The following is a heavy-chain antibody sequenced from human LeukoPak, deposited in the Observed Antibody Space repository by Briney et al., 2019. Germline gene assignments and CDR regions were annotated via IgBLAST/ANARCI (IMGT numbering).Heavy chain of an antibody. Sequence: GGSLGLSCAASGFSFSSYWLHWVRQAPGAGLVWVSRISSDGSSTIYADSVKGRFTISRDNAKNTVYLQMNSLRADDTAVYYCARGLPSLSYYSWGQGTLVTVSS. CDR1: GFSFSSYW. CDR2: ISSDGSST. D-gene: IGHD3-10*01. J-gene: IGHJ4*02. V-gene: IGHV3-74*01. CDR3: ARGLPSLSYYS.